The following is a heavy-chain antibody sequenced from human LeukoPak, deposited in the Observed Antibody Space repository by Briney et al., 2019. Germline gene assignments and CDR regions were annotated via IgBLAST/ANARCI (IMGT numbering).Heavy chain of an antibody. CDR2: IKQDGSEK. D-gene: IGHD2-2*01. V-gene: IGHV3-7*01. CDR3: VRESRRYQLPGLNDYYYMDV. Sequence: GGSLRLSCAASGFTFSRYWMTWVRQAPGKGLEWVANIKQDGSEKYYVDSVKGRFTISRDNAKNSLYLQMNSLRAEDTAVYYCVRESRRYQLPGLNDYYYMDVWGKGTTVTVSS. J-gene: IGHJ6*03. CDR1: GFTFSRYW.